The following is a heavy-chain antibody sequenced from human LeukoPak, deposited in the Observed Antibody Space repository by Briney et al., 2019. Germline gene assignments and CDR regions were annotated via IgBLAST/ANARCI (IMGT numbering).Heavy chain of an antibody. CDR3: AKDLEDIVVVPAAIDY. Sequence: GGSLRLSCATSGFTFSSYAMSWVRQAPGKGLEWVSALTGSGGSTYYADSVKGRFTISRDNSKNTLYLQMNSLRAEDTAVYYCAKDLEDIVVVPAAIDYWGQGTLVTVSS. J-gene: IGHJ4*02. CDR2: LTGSGGST. V-gene: IGHV3-23*01. CDR1: GFTFSSYA. D-gene: IGHD2-2*01.